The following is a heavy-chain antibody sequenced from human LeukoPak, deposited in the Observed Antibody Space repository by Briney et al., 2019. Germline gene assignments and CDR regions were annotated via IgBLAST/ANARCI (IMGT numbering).Heavy chain of an antibody. D-gene: IGHD2-21*02. CDR2: FVPEDGET. CDR1: GYTLTELS. J-gene: IGHJ5*02. V-gene: IGHV1-24*01. Sequence: ASVKVSCKVSGYTLTELSMHWVRQAPGKGLEWMGGFVPEDGETIYAQKFQGRVSMTEDTSTDTAYMELSSLRSEDTAVYYCARVTTIPSKDGRTHRWFDPWGQGTLVTVSS. CDR3: ARVTTIPSKDGRTHRWFDP.